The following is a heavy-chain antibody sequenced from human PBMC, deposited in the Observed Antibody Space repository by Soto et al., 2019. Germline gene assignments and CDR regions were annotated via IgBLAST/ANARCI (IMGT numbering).Heavy chain of an antibody. CDR2: INHSGST. D-gene: IGHD2-15*01. CDR1: GGSFSGYY. Sequence: LTCAVYGGSFSGYYWSWIRQPPEKGLEWIGEINHSGSTYYNPSLKSRVTISVDTSKNQFSLKLSSVTAADTAVYYCAREICSGGSCYSNWFDPWGQGTLVTVS. CDR3: AREICSGGSCYSNWFDP. J-gene: IGHJ5*02. V-gene: IGHV4-34*09.